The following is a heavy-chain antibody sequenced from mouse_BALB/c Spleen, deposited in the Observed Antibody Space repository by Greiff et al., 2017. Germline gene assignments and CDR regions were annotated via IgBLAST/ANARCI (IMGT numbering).Heavy chain of an antibody. J-gene: IGHJ2*01. CDR1: GFSLTSYG. CDR3: ARKGDYGNYFDY. V-gene: IGHV2-2*02. D-gene: IGHD2-1*01. Sequence: VQRVESGPGLVQPSQSLSITCTVSGFSLTSYGVHWVRQSPGKGLEWLGVIWSGGSTDYNAAFISRLSISKDNSKSQVFFKMNSLQANDTAIYYCARKGDYGNYFDYWGRGTTLTVSS. CDR2: IWSGGST.